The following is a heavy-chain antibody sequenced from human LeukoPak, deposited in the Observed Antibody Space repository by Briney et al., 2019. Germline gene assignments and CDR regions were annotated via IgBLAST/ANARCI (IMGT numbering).Heavy chain of an antibody. V-gene: IGHV3-11*01. Sequence: GGSLRLSCAASGFTFSDYYMSWIRQAPGKGMEWVSYISSSSSTIYYADSVKGRFTVSRDNAKNSLYLQMNSLRDEDTAVYYCARGVKPGASSFAYWGQGIVVTVSS. CDR3: ARGVKPGASSFAY. CDR2: ISSSSSTI. J-gene: IGHJ4*02. D-gene: IGHD2-2*01. CDR1: GFTFSDYY.